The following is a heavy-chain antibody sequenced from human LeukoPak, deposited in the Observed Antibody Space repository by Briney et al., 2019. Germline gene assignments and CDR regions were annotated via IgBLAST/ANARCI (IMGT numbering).Heavy chain of an antibody. V-gene: IGHV4-38-2*02. CDR3: ARYCSGGSCYSDAFDI. D-gene: IGHD2-15*01. CDR2: IYHSGST. CDR1: GYSISSGYY. Sequence: SSETLSLTCTVSGYSISSGYYWGWIRQPPGKGLEWIGSIYHSGSTYYSPSLKSRVTISVDTSKNQFSLKLSSVTAADTAVYYCARYCSGGSCYSDAFDIWGQGTMVTVSS. J-gene: IGHJ3*02.